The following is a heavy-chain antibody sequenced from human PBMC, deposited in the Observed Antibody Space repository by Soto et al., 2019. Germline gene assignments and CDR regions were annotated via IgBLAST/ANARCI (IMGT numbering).Heavy chain of an antibody. CDR1: GYTFTSYG. J-gene: IGHJ4*02. CDR3: ARSRDCGVLRFLECLPAY. Sequence: ASVKVSCKASGYTFTSYGISWVRQAPGQGLEWMGWISAYNGNTNYAQKLQGRVTMTTDTSTSTAYMELRSLRSDDTAVYYCARSRDCGVLRFLECLPAYWGQGTLVTVSS. V-gene: IGHV1-18*01. CDR2: ISAYNGNT. D-gene: IGHD3-3*01.